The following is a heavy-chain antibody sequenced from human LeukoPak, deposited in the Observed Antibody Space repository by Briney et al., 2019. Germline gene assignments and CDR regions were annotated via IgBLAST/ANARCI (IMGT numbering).Heavy chain of an antibody. CDR1: GYSFTSYW. Sequence: GESLKISCKGSGYSFTSYWIGWVRQMPGKGLEWMGIIYPGDSDTRYSPSFRGQVTISADKSISTAYLQWSSLKASDTAMYYCAREYYDSSGYYRPTGMDVWGQGTTVTVSS. CDR3: AREYYDSSGYYRPTGMDV. CDR2: IYPGDSDT. D-gene: IGHD3-22*01. J-gene: IGHJ6*02. V-gene: IGHV5-51*01.